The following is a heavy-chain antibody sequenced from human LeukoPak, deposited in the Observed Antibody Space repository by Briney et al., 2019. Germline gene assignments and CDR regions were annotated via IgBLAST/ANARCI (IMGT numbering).Heavy chain of an antibody. CDR1: GFTFSSYS. V-gene: IGHV3-21*01. CDR3: ARDGWPGSSYYRPFDY. J-gene: IGHJ4*02. CDR2: ISSGSGYI. Sequence: GGSLRLSCAASGFTFSSYSINWVRQAPGKGLEWVSSISSGSGYIYYADSVKGRFTISRDDAKSSLYLQMNSPRADDTAVYYCARDGWPGSSYYRPFDYWGQGTLVTVSS. D-gene: IGHD6-13*01.